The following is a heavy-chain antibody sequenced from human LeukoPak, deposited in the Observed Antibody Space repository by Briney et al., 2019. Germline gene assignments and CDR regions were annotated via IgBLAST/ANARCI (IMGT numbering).Heavy chain of an antibody. CDR1: GYSISSGYY. V-gene: IGHV4-38-2*02. J-gene: IGHJ4*02. D-gene: IGHD1-26*01. CDR3: ARGGRIVGATRYYFDY. CDR2: IYHSGST. Sequence: SETLSLTCTVSGYSISSGYYWGWIRQPPGKGLEWIGSIYHSGSTYYNPSLKSRVTISVDTSKNQFSLKLSSVTAADTAVYYCARGGRIVGATRYYFDYWGQGTLVTVSS.